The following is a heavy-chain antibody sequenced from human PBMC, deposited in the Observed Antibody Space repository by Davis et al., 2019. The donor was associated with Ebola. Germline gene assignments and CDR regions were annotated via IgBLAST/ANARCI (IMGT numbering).Heavy chain of an antibody. Sequence: GGSLRLSCSASGFTFSSYAMHWVRQAPGKGLESVSRISSNGETTYYAESVKGRFTISRDNSKDTLYLHMRSLTTEDTAVYYCLKDRFTVVVVHGGFDYWGQGTLVTVSS. V-gene: IGHV3-64D*06. CDR2: ISSNGETT. CDR1: GFTFSSYA. D-gene: IGHD2-15*01. CDR3: LKDRFTVVVVHGGFDY. J-gene: IGHJ4*02.